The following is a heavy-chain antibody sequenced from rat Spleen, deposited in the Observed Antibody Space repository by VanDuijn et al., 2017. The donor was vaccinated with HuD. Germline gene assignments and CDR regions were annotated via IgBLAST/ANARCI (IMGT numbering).Heavy chain of an antibody. Sequence: ASGFTFRDYGMAWVRQTPTKGLEWVASITTGGDNTYYRDSVKGRFSISRDNAKNTQYLQMDSLRSEDTATYYCARHSGTARGVMDAWGQGASVTVSS. CDR1: GFTFRDYG. CDR3: ARHSGTARGVMDA. V-gene: IGHV5S14*01. D-gene: IGHD5-1*01. J-gene: IGHJ4*01. CDR2: ITTGGDNT.